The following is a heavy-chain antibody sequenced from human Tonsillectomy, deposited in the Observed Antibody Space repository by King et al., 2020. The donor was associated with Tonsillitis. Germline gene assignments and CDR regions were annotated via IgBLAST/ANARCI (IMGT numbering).Heavy chain of an antibody. Sequence: QLVQSGGGVVQPGRSLRLSCAASGFTFSSYAMYWVRQAPGKGLEWVAVISYDGSNKYYADSVKGRFTISSDNSKNKLYVQMNSLRAEETAVYYCASGGYCRSTSCLRGDYYYHAMDVWGQGTTVTVSS. CDR2: ISYDGSNK. D-gene: IGHD2-2*01. J-gene: IGHJ6*02. CDR1: GFTFSSYA. CDR3: ASGGYCRSTSCLRGDYYYHAMDV. V-gene: IGHV3-30-3*01.